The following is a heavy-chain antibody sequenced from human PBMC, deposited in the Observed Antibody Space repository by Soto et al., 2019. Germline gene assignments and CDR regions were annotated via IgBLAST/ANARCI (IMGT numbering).Heavy chain of an antibody. CDR3: AKDRMGASGWFDP. D-gene: IGHD1-26*01. J-gene: IGHJ5*02. Sequence: PGGSLRLSCVASGFSFSSYTMNWVRQAPGKGLEWVSGVSGNGGNTYYADSVKGRFSISRDNSKNTLYLQLNSLRAEDTAIYYCAKDRMGASGWFDPWGPGTPVTVSS. V-gene: IGHV3-23*01. CDR1: GFSFSSYT. CDR2: VSGNGGNT.